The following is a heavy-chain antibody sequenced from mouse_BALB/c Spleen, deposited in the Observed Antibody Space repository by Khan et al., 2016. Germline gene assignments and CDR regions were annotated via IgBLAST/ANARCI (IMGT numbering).Heavy chain of an antibody. J-gene: IGHJ3*01. CDR1: GFNIKDTY. Sequence: VRLQQSGAELVKPGASVKLSCTASGFNIKDTYMHWVKQRPEQGLEWIGRIDPANGNTKYDPKFQGKATITADTSSNTAYPQLSSLTSEDTAVYYCARSPYDYDVGFAYWGQGTLVTVSA. CDR3: ARSPYDYDVGFAY. D-gene: IGHD2-4*01. V-gene: IGHV14-3*02. CDR2: IDPANGNT.